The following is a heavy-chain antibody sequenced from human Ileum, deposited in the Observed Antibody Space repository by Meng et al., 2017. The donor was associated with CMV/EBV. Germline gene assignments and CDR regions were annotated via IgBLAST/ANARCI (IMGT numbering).Heavy chain of an antibody. V-gene: IGHV2-5*02. CDR3: AHSSDYYDSSGELDY. CDR2: IYWDDDK. Sequence: QVTLAVSGTALFKPTQTLSLTSNLSGFSLRSSGVGVGWIRQPPGKALEWLALIYWDDDKRYSPSLKSRLTITKDTSNNQVVLIMTNMDPVDTATYYCAHSSDYYDSSGELDYWGQGTLVTVSS. J-gene: IGHJ4*02. CDR1: GFSLRSSGVG. D-gene: IGHD3-22*01.